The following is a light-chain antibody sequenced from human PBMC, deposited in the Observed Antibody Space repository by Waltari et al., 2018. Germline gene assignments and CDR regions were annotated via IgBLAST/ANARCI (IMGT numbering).Light chain of an antibody. J-gene: IGKJ4*01. V-gene: IGKV1-33*01. CDR2: DAS. Sequence: DIQMTQSPSSLSASVGDRVTITCQASQDIRNYLNWYQQKPGKAPKLLIYDASNVETGVPSRFSGSGAGTDFTFTISSLQPEDIATYYCQQYDNLQVTFGGGTKVEIK. CDR1: QDIRNY. CDR3: QQYDNLQVT.